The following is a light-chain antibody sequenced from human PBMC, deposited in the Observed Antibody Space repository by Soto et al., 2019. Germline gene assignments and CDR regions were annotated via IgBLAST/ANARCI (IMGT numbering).Light chain of an antibody. Sequence: DIQMTQSPSSLSASVGDRVTITCRASQSISSYLNWYQQKPGKAPKVLIYAASSLQSGVPSRFSGSGSGTDFTLTISSLQPEDFATYYCQQSYSTPYTFGQRTKLEIK. CDR1: QSISSY. V-gene: IGKV1-39*01. J-gene: IGKJ2*01. CDR3: QQSYSTPYT. CDR2: AAS.